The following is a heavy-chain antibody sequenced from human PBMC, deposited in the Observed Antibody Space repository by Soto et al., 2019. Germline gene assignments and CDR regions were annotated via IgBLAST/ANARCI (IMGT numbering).Heavy chain of an antibody. Sequence: QVQLVQSGAEVKKPGASVKVSCKASGYTFTRYDINWVRQATGQGLEWMGWMNPNSGNTGYAQKFQGRVTMTRNTSISTAYMELSSLRSEDTAVYYCAREGCSGGSCYFASNWFDPWGQGTLVTVSS. CDR3: AREGCSGGSCYFASNWFDP. D-gene: IGHD2-15*01. V-gene: IGHV1-8*01. CDR1: GYTFTRYD. J-gene: IGHJ5*02. CDR2: MNPNSGNT.